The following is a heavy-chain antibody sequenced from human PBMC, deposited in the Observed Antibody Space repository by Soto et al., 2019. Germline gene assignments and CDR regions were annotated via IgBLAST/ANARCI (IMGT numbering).Heavy chain of an antibody. Sequence: PGESLKISCEASGYSFLSYWIGWVRQMPGKGLEWMGIIYPADSDTRYSPSFQGQVTISADKSIRTAYLQWISLKASYTAMYYCASPSIYYDGCEVWGRGRMV. CDR3: ASPSIYYDGCEV. J-gene: IGHJ3*01. CDR2: IYPADSDT. V-gene: IGHV5-51*01. D-gene: IGHD6-6*01. CDR1: GYSFLSYW.